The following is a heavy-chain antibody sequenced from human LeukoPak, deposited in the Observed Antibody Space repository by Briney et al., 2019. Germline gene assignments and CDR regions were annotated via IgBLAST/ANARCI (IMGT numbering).Heavy chain of an antibody. Sequence: SETLSLTCTVSGGSITSGDYYWSWIRQPPGKGLEWIGYIYTSGSTNYNPSLKSRVTISVDTSKNQFSLKLSSVTAADTAVYYCAISYDDYGDYGIDYWGQGTLVTVSS. J-gene: IGHJ4*02. V-gene: IGHV4-61*08. CDR3: AISYDDYGDYGIDY. D-gene: IGHD4-17*01. CDR2: IYTSGST. CDR1: GGSITSGDYY.